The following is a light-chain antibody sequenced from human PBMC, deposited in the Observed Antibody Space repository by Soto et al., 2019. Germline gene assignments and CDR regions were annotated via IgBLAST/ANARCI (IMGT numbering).Light chain of an antibody. V-gene: IGLV4-69*01. Sequence: QPVLTQSPSASASLGASVKLTCTLSSGHSSYAIAWHQQQPEKGPRYLMKVNTDGSHNKGDEIPDRFSGSSSGAERHLTISSLQSEDEADYYCQTWGAGFSVVFGGGTKLTVL. CDR2: VNTDGSH. CDR1: SGHSSYA. CDR3: QTWGAGFSVV. J-gene: IGLJ2*01.